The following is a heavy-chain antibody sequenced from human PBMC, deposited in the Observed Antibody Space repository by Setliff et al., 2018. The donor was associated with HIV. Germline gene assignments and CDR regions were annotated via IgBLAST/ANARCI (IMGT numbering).Heavy chain of an antibody. Sequence: ASVKVSCKASGYTFTSYILRWVQQAAGQGLEWVGRIAPSSGGIHYAQKFQDRVTMTRDTSTSTVYMDLSRLRSEDTAVYYCAREFPGGTKGFDYWGQGTLVTVSS. D-gene: IGHD1-1*01. CDR1: GYTFTSYI. CDR2: IAPSSGGI. V-gene: IGHV1-46*01. CDR3: AREFPGGTKGFDY. J-gene: IGHJ4*02.